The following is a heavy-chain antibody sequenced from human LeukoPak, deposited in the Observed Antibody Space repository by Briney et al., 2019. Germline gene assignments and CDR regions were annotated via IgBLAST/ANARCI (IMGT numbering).Heavy chain of an antibody. CDR1: GFTFSSYG. J-gene: IGHJ5*02. V-gene: IGHV3-21*01. CDR2: ISSSSSYI. Sequence: GGSLRLSCAASGFTFSSYGMNWVRQAPGKGLEWVSSISSSSSYIYYADSVKGRFTISRDNAKNTLNLQMNSLRAEDTAVYYCARDLGQYYDTSDNWFDPWGQGTLVTVSS. D-gene: IGHD3-22*01. CDR3: ARDLGQYYDTSDNWFDP.